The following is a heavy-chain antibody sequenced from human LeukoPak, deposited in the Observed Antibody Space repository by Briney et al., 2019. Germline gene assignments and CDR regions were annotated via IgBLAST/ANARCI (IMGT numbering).Heavy chain of an antibody. CDR1: GFTFSSYG. V-gene: IGHV3-30*02. D-gene: IGHD5-24*01. CDR2: IRYDGSNK. Sequence: GGSLRLSCAASGFTFSSYGMHWIRQAPGKGLEWVAFIRYDGSNKYYADSVKGRFTISRDNSKNTLYLQMNSLRAEDTAVYYCAKDRGMATIKRFDYWGQGTLVTVSS. J-gene: IGHJ4*02. CDR3: AKDRGMATIKRFDY.